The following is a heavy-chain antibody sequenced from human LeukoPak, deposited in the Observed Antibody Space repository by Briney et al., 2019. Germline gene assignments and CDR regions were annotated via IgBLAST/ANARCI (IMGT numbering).Heavy chain of an antibody. CDR1: GFTFSSYG. V-gene: IGHV3-30*02. D-gene: IGHD3-16*01. J-gene: IGHJ4*02. CDR3: AKEPDAGESQPWGFDY. CDR2: IRYDGGNK. Sequence: PGGSLRLSCAASGFTFSSYGMHWVRQAPGKGLEWVAFIRYDGGNKYYADSVKGRFTISRDNSKNTLYLQMNSLRAEDTAVYYCAKEPDAGESQPWGFDYWGQGTLVTVSS.